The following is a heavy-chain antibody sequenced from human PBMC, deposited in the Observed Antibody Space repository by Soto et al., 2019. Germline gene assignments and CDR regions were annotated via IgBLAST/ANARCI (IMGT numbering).Heavy chain of an antibody. CDR2: INHSGST. J-gene: IGHJ4*02. Sequence: PSETLSLTCAVYGGSFSGYYWSWIRQPPGKGLEWIGEINHSGSTNYNPSLKSRVTISVDTSKNQFSVKLSSVTAADTAVYYCARGPRAVAGRDYWGQGTLVTVSS. V-gene: IGHV4-34*01. CDR1: GGSFSGYY. D-gene: IGHD6-19*01. CDR3: ARGPRAVAGRDY.